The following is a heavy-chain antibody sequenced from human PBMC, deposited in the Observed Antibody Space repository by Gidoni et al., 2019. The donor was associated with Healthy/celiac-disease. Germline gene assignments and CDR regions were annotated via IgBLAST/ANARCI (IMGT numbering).Heavy chain of an antibody. CDR2: ISSSGSTI. CDR3: ARSSGRGFGDV. D-gene: IGHD1-26*01. J-gene: IGHJ6*02. CDR1: GFTFSSYE. V-gene: IGHV3-48*03. Sequence: EVQLVESGGGLVQPGGSLRLSCAASGFTFSSYEMNWVRQAPGKGLEWVSYISSSGSTIYYADSVKGRFTISRDNAKNSLYLQMNSLRAEDTAVYYCARSSGRGFGDVWGQGTTVTVSS.